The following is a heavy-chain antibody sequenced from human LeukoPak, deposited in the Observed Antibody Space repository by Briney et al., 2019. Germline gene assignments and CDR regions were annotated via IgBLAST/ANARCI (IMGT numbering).Heavy chain of an antibody. CDR1: GYTFTSYA. CDR2: INAGNGNT. J-gene: IGHJ6*02. Sequence: GASVKVSCKASGYTFTSYAMHWVRQAPGQRLEWMGWINAGNGNTKYSQKFQGRVTITRDTSASTAYMELSSLRSEDTAVYYCARAGVMQLVPTWLWTGMDVWGQGTTVTVSS. V-gene: IGHV1-3*01. CDR3: ARAGVMQLVPTWLWTGMDV. D-gene: IGHD6-13*01.